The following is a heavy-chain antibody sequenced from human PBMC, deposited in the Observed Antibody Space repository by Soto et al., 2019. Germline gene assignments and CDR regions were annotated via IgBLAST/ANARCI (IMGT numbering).Heavy chain of an antibody. CDR2: ISYDGSNK. Sequence: GSLRLSCAASGFTFSSYAMHWVRQAPGKGLEWVAVISYDGSNKYYADSVKGRFTISRDNSKNTLYLQMNSLRAEDTAVYYCARDLYSSGYLDYWGQGTLVTVSS. CDR3: ARDLYSSGYLDY. CDR1: GFTFSSYA. V-gene: IGHV3-30-3*01. D-gene: IGHD3-22*01. J-gene: IGHJ4*02.